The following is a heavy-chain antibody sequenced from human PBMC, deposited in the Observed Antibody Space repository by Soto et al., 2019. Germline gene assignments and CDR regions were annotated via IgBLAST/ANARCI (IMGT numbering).Heavy chain of an antibody. CDR1: GGSISSGGYY. Sequence: PSETLSLTCTVSGGSISSGGYYWSWIRQHPGKGLEWIGYIYYSGSTYYNPSLKSRVTISVDTSKNQFSLKLSSVTAADTAVYYCAREDRDGYNFVYWGQGTLVTVSS. V-gene: IGHV4-31*03. J-gene: IGHJ4*02. D-gene: IGHD5-12*01. CDR2: IYYSGST. CDR3: AREDRDGYNFVY.